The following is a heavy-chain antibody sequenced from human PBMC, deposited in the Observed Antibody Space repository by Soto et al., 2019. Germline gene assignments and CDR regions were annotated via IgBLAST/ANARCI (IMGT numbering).Heavy chain of an antibody. J-gene: IGHJ3*02. Sequence: SVKVSCKASGGTFSSYAISWVRQAPGQGLEWMGGIIPIFGTANYAQKFQGRVTITADESTSTAYMELSSLRSEDTAVYYCARENLRAYYYDSSGYYHPGAFDIWGQGTMVTVSS. V-gene: IGHV1-69*13. CDR1: GGTFSSYA. D-gene: IGHD3-22*01. CDR3: ARENLRAYYYDSSGYYHPGAFDI. CDR2: IIPIFGTA.